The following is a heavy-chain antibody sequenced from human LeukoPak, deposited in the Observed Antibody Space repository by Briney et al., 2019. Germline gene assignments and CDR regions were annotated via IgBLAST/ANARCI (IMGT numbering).Heavy chain of an antibody. Sequence: SETLSLTCTLSGGSINSSSDYWGRSRQPPGKVLELNWWIYYTVVFYYNPSVKSRVTISVDTSKDQFSLNLRSVTAADTALYYCARHFKLWTPGGQAAGGHVDYWGRGTLVTVSS. D-gene: IGHD6-13*01. V-gene: IGHV4-39*01. CDR3: ARHFKLWTPGGQAAGGHVDY. CDR2: IYYTVVF. J-gene: IGHJ4*02. CDR1: GGSINSSSDY.